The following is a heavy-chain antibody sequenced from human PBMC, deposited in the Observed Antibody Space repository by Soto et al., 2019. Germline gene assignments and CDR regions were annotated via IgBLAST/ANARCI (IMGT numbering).Heavy chain of an antibody. D-gene: IGHD6-19*01. J-gene: IGHJ4*02. CDR1: GGSISSSSYY. CDR2: IYYSGST. V-gene: IGHV4-39*01. CDR3: AGQYSSGWFVALV. Sequence: QLQLQESGPGLVKPSETLSLTCTVSGGSISSSSYYWGWIRQPPGKGLEWIGSIYYSGSTSYNPALKSRVTISVDTSKNQLSLTLSSVTAADTAVYYCAGQYSSGWFVALVWGQGTLVTVSS.